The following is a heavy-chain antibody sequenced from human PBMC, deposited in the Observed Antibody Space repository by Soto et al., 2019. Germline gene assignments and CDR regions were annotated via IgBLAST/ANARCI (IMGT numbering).Heavy chain of an antibody. CDR1: GFTFSSYG. CDR2: ISYDGSNK. D-gene: IGHD2-15*01. Sequence: QVQLVESGGGVVQPGRSLRLSCAASGFTFSSYGMHWVRQAPGKGLEWVAVISYDGSNKYYVDSVKGRFTISRDNSKNTLYLQMNSLRAEDTAVYYCAKDRVAATDDAFDIWGQGTMVTVSS. V-gene: IGHV3-30*18. CDR3: AKDRVAATDDAFDI. J-gene: IGHJ3*02.